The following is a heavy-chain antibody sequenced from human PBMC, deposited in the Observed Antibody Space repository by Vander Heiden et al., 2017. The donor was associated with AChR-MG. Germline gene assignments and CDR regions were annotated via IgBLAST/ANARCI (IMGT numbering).Heavy chain of an antibody. CDR1: GGTFSSYA. CDR3: ARGPAGNVRYFDY. J-gene: IGHJ4*02. Sequence: QVQLVQSGAEVKKPGSSVKVSCKASGGTFSSYAISWVRQAPGQGLEWLGEIIPSFGTANDAQKFQGRVTITADKSTSTAYMELSSLRSEDTAVYDCARGPAGNVRYFDYWGQGTLVTVSS. D-gene: IGHD3-10*02. V-gene: IGHV1-69*06. CDR2: IIPSFGTA.